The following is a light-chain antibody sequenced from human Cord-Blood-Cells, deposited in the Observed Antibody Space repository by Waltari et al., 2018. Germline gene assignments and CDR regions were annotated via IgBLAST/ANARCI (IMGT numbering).Light chain of an antibody. Sequence: QSALTQPASVSGSPGQSITISCTGTSSDVGGYNYVSWYQQPPGKAPNLMFYDVSNRPSGVANRFSGSNSGNTASLTISGLRAEDEADYYCSSYTSSSTLVFGGGTKLTVL. CDR2: DVS. CDR1: SSDVGGYNY. J-gene: IGLJ2*01. V-gene: IGLV2-14*01. CDR3: SSYTSSSTLV.